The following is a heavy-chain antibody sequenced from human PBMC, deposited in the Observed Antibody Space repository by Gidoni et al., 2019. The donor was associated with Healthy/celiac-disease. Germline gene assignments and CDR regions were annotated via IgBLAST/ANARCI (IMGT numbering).Heavy chain of an antibody. CDR3: ASIVVQGDLDY. J-gene: IGHJ4*02. D-gene: IGHD3-10*01. Sequence: EVQLVESGGGLVQPGGSLRLSCAASGFTFSSYSMNWVRQAPGKGLEWVSYISSSRSTIYYADSVKGRFTISRDNAKNSLYLQMNSLRAEDTAVYYCASIVVQGDLDYWGQGTLVTVSS. V-gene: IGHV3-48*01. CDR1: GFTFSSYS. CDR2: ISSSRSTI.